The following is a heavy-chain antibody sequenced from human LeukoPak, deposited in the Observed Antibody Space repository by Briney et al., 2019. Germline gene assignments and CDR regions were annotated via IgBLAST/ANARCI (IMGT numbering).Heavy chain of an antibody. V-gene: IGHV6-1*01. CDR3: TRRPPAPGNAFDI. CDR1: GDSVSSNSAT. J-gene: IGHJ3*02. CDR2: TYYRSKWYN. D-gene: IGHD1-14*01. Sequence: SQTLSLTCAISGDSVSSNSATWNWIRQSPSRGLEWLGSTYYRSKWYNDYAVSVKSRITINPDTSKNQFSLQLNSVTPEDTAVYYCTRRPPAPGNAFDIWGQGTMVTVSS.